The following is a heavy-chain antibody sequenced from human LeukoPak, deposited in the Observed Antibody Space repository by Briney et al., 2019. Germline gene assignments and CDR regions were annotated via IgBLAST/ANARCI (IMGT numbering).Heavy chain of an antibody. CDR1: GFTVSSNY. J-gene: IGHJ4*02. V-gene: IGHV3-21*01. CDR3: ARGNYGDVDY. D-gene: IGHD4-17*01. Sequence: GGSLRLSCAASGFTVSSNYMSWVRQAPGKGLEWVSSISSSSSYIYYADSVKGRFTISRDNAKNSLYLQMNSLRAEDTAVYYCARGNYGDVDYWGQGTLVTVSS. CDR2: ISSSSSYI.